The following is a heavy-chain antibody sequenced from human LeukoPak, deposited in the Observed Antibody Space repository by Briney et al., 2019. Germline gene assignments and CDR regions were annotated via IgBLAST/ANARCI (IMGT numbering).Heavy chain of an antibody. D-gene: IGHD6-19*01. Sequence: GGSLRLSCAASGFTFSNYGMHWVRQAPGKGLEWVALIWYDGSNKYYTDSVKGRFTISRDNSKNTLYLQMNSLRAEDTAVYYCARDNHPAGYFDYWGQGTLVTVSS. CDR3: ARDNHPAGYFDY. CDR2: IWYDGSNK. V-gene: IGHV3-33*01. J-gene: IGHJ4*02. CDR1: GFTFSNYG.